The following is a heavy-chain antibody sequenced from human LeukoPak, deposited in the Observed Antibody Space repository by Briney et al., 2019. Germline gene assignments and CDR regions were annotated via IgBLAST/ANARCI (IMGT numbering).Heavy chain of an antibody. Sequence: PSETLSLTCTVSGASVSSGSYYWSWLRQPPGKGLEWIGYIYYSGSTNYNPSLKSRVTISVDTSKNQFSLKLSSVTAADTAVYYCARLRGSSSPFDYWGQGTLVTVSS. CDR1: GASVSSGSYY. D-gene: IGHD6-6*01. J-gene: IGHJ4*02. CDR3: ARLRGSSSPFDY. V-gene: IGHV4-61*01. CDR2: IYYSGST.